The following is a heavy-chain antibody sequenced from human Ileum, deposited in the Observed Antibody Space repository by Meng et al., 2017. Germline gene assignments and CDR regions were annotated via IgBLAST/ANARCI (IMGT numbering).Heavy chain of an antibody. Sequence: EVLLVESGGGRVKPGRSLRLSCAASGFSFSTYTMHWVRQAPGKGLEWVSSITSSGRFIFYADSVKGRFTISRDNAKSSLYLQMNSLRDGDTAVYYCANELRYYFEYWGQGALVTVSS. V-gene: IGHV3-21*02. D-gene: IGHD4-23*01. CDR3: ANELRYYFEY. CDR2: ITSSGRFI. J-gene: IGHJ4*02. CDR1: GFSFSTYT.